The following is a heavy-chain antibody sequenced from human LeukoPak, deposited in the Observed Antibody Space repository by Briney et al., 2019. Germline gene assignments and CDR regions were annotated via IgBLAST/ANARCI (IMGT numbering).Heavy chain of an antibody. Sequence: ASVKVSCKASGGTFSSYAISWVRQPPGQGLEWMGRIIPIFGIANYAQKFQGRVTITADKSTSTAYMEPSSLRSEDTAVYYCARDPDDSSGYYYDNFDYWGQGTLVTVSS. CDR3: ARDPDDSSGYYYDNFDY. V-gene: IGHV1-69*04. CDR1: GGTFSSYA. D-gene: IGHD3-22*01. CDR2: IIPIFGIA. J-gene: IGHJ4*02.